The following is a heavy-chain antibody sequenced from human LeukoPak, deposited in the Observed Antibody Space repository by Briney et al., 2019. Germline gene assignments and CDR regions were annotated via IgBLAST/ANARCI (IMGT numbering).Heavy chain of an antibody. V-gene: IGHV3-9*01. CDR3: AKGAAAGIRGYFDY. CDR2: ISYNRDGI. D-gene: IGHD6-25*01. Sequence: GRSLTLPCVVSGPTFADDCMHWVRQAAGRGLGWLSGISYNRDGIGYADSVKGRFTVSRDNAKNSLYLQMNNLRSEDTALYYCAKGAAAGIRGYFDYWGQGILVTVSS. J-gene: IGHJ4*02. CDR1: GPTFADDC.